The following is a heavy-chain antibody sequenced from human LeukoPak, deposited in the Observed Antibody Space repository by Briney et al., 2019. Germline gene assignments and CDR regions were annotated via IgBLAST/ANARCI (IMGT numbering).Heavy chain of an antibody. CDR1: GYTFTGYY. V-gene: IGHV1-2*02. J-gene: IGHJ6*03. D-gene: IGHD3-22*01. CDR3: ARDRFDDSSGYYYHYYYYMDV. Sequence: ASVKVSCKASGYTFTGYYMHWVRQAPGQGLEWMGWINPNSGGTNYAQKFQGRVTMTRDTSISTAYMELSRLRSDDTAVYYRARDRFDDSSGYYYHYYYYMDVWGKGTTVTVSS. CDR2: INPNSGGT.